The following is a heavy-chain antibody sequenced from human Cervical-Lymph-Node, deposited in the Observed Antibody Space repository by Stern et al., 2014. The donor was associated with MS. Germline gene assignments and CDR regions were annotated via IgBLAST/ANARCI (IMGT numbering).Heavy chain of an antibody. J-gene: IGHJ3*02. CDR2: IRIKDNSYET. Sequence: EVQLVESGGGFVQPGGSLKLSCAASGFTFSGSAMHWVRKASGKGLEWGGRIRIKDNSYETAYAASVTGRFIISRADYKKKAQLQMNSLKTEDATVYYCTSTGQLAAFDIWGQGTMVTVSS. CDR3: TSTGQLAAFDI. V-gene: IGHV3-73*02. D-gene: IGHD6-6*01. CDR1: GFTFSGSA.